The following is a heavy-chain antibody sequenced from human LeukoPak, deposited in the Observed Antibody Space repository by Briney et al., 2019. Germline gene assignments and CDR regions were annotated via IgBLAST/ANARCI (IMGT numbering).Heavy chain of an antibody. CDR3: VKFGVDYDMGV. Sequence: SETLSLTCTVSGDSIGGSYWAWVRQPPGQGLEWIGQIHYSGRADYNPSLKRRITISVDTSKNQMSLTLTSVTAADTAIYYCVKFGVDYDMGVWGQGTTVTVSS. CDR2: IHYSGRA. J-gene: IGHJ6*02. V-gene: IGHV4-59*01. CDR1: GDSIGGSY. D-gene: IGHD3-16*01.